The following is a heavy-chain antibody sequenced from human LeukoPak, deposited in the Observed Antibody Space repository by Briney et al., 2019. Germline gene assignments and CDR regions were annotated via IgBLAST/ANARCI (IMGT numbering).Heavy chain of an antibody. CDR3: ARRGSYLSSSIDY. V-gene: IGHV4-31*03. D-gene: IGHD6-6*01. CDR2: IYYSGTT. J-gene: IGHJ4*02. CDR1: GGSISSGGYY. Sequence: SETLSLTCTVSGGSISSGGYYWSWLRQHPGKGLEGFWYIYYSGTTYYNPSLKSRVTISVDTSKNQFSLKLSSVTAADTAVYYCARRGSYLSSSIDYWGQGTLVTVSS.